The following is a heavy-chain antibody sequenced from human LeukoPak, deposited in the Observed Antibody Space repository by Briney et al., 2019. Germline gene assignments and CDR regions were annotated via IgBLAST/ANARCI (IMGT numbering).Heavy chain of an antibody. CDR3: ARGVEPLAANTLAY. V-gene: IGHV3-21*04. J-gene: IGHJ4*02. CDR1: GFTFSSYS. Sequence: GGSLRLSCAASGFTFSSYSMNWVRQAPGKGLEWVSAISSSSTYIYYADSVKGRFTISRDNSKNTLYLEMNSLSPDDTAVYYCARGVEPLAANTLAYWGQGTLVTVSS. CDR2: ISSSSTYI. D-gene: IGHD1-14*01.